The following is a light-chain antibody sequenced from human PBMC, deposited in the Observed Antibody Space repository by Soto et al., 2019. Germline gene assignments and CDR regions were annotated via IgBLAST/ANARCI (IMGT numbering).Light chain of an antibody. CDR2: AAS. J-gene: IGKJ1*01. V-gene: IGKV1-39*01. CDR3: QQSYSTAWT. Sequence: DIQMTQSPSSLSASVGDRVTITCRASQSISSYLNWYQQKPGKAPKLLIYAASSLQSGVTSRFSGSGSGKDFTLTISSLQPEDFATYYCQQSYSTAWTFGQGTKVEIK. CDR1: QSISSY.